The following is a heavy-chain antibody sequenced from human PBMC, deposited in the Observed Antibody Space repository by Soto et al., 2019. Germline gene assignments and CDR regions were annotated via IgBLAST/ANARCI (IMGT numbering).Heavy chain of an antibody. CDR2: ISYDGSNK. CDR3: AKDLSSRYAVGYYYGMDV. V-gene: IGHV3-30*18. J-gene: IGHJ6*02. D-gene: IGHD6-13*01. Sequence: QVQLVESGGGVVQPGRSLRLSCAASGFTFSSYGMHWVRQAPGKGLEWVAVISYDGSNKYYAESVKGRFTISRDNSKNTLHLQMNSLRAEDTGVYYCAKDLSSRYAVGYYYGMDVWGQGTTVTVSS. CDR1: GFTFSSYG.